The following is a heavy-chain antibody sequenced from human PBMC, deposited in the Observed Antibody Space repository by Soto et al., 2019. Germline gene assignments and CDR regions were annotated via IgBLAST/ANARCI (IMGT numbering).Heavy chain of an antibody. Sequence: ASVKVSCKASGYTFTNYGVTWVRQAPGQGLEWMGWISAYTDNPNYAQKFQGRVTMTIDTSTTAAYMDLRSLTSDDTAVYYCARVIPGAEAWFGPWGQGTLVTVSS. D-gene: IGHD2-2*01. CDR2: ISAYTDNP. CDR3: ARVIPGAEAWFGP. V-gene: IGHV1-18*01. J-gene: IGHJ5*02. CDR1: GYTFTNYG.